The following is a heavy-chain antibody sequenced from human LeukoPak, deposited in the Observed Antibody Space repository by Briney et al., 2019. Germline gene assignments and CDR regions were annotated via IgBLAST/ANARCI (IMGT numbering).Heavy chain of an antibody. CDR3: ARAPGSGYAFDS. J-gene: IGHJ4*02. V-gene: IGHV1-2*02. D-gene: IGHD5-12*01. CDR1: GYTFTGYY. Sequence: ASVKVSCKASGYTFTGYYIHRVRQAPGQGPEWMGWINPDSGGTKSAQKFQGRVTMTRDTSINTAYMELSRLASDDTAVYYCARAPGSGYAFDSWGQGTQVTVSS. CDR2: INPDSGGT.